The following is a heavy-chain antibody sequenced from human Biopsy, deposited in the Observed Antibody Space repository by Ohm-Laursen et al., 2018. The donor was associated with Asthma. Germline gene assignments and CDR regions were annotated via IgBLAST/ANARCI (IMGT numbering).Heavy chain of an antibody. D-gene: IGHD3-3*01. V-gene: IGHV4-34*01. CDR2: THHSGYT. Sequence: TLSLTCAVYGGSFSSNYWSWIRQTPGKGLEWLGDTHHSGYTNYNPSLSSRLTLSVDTSKNQFSLNLRSVTAADTAVYYCARDVSFGRFLEWSSGMDVWGQGTTVTVSS. CDR3: ARDVSFGRFLEWSSGMDV. CDR1: GGSFSSNY. J-gene: IGHJ6*02.